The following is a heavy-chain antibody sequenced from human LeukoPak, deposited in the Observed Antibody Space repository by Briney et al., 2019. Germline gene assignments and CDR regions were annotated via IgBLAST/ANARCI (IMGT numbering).Heavy chain of an antibody. CDR3: AKGPYPTGFGYALGPDY. CDR1: GFSFSRYA. V-gene: IGHV3-33*06. J-gene: IGHJ4*02. D-gene: IGHD5-12*01. Sequence: PGGSLRLSCTTSGFSFSRYAMHWVRQAPGKGLEWVAAIYSDGSNKNHVDSVKGRFTISRDNSESTLFLQMDSLRAEDTAVYYCAKGPYPTGFGYALGPDYWGQGTLVTVSS. CDR2: IYSDGSNK.